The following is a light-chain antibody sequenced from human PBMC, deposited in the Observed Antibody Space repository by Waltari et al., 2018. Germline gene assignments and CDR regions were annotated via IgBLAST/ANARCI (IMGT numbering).Light chain of an antibody. CDR3: SSYTSSATWV. CDR2: EVS. CDR1: SSDVGGYQY. Sequence: QSALNQPASVSGSPGQSITISCTGTSSDVGGYQYVSWSQQHPGKAPKLMIYEVSNRPSGVANRFSGYKSGDTASLTISGLQAEDEAHYYCSSYTSSATWVFGGGTKLTVL. V-gene: IGLV2-14*01. J-gene: IGLJ3*02.